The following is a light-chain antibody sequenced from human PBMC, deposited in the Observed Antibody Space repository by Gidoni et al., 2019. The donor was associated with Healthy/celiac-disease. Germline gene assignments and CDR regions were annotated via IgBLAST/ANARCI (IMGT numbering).Light chain of an antibody. CDR2: GAS. CDR3: QQYNNWAPWT. J-gene: IGKJ1*01. Sequence: EIVMTQSPATLSVSPGERATVSCRASQSVSSNLAWYQQKPGQAPRLLSDGASTRASGIPARFSGSGSGTEFTITISSLKFEDFAVYYCQQYNNWAPWTFGQGTKVEIK. CDR1: QSVSSN. V-gene: IGKV3-15*01.